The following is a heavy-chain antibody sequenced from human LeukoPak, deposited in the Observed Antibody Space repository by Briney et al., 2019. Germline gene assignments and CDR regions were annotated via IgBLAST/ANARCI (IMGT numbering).Heavy chain of an antibody. CDR1: RFTFSSYW. V-gene: IGHV3-7*05. D-gene: IGHD3-16*01. CDR2: IKEDGSEK. Sequence: GGSLRLSCAASRFTFSSYWMSWVRQAPGKGLEWVANIKEDGSEKHYVDSVKGRFTISRDNAKNSLYLEVNSLRAEDTAVYYCGRIAYGNYVWGQGALVTVSS. J-gene: IGHJ4*02. CDR3: GRIAYGNYV.